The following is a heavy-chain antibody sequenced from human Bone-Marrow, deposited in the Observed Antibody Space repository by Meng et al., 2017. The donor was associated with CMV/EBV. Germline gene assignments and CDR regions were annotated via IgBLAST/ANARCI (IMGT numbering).Heavy chain of an antibody. J-gene: IGHJ3*02. V-gene: IGHV3-74*01. CDR3: ARVDTAMGAFDI. D-gene: IGHD5-18*01. Sequence: GESLKIYCAASGFTFSSYWMHWVRQAPGKGLVWVSRINSDGSSTSYADSVKGRFTISRDNAKNTLYLQMNSLRAEDTAVYYCARVDTAMGAFDIWGQGTIVTVSS. CDR1: GFTFSSYW. CDR2: INSDGSST.